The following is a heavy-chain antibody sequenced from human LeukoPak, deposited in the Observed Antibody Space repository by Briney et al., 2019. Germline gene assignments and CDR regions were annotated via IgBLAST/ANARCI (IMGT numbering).Heavy chain of an antibody. V-gene: IGHV3-23*01. CDR1: GFTFSSCA. J-gene: IGHJ2*01. D-gene: IGHD3-22*01. CDR2: ISGRGGST. CDR3: AKYPDCYDSSGYITGYFDL. Sequence: PGGSLRLSCAASGFTFSSCAMSWVRQAPGKGLEWVSVISGRGGSTYYVDSVKGRFTISRDNANNTLYLQMNSLRAEDTAVYYCAKYPDCYDSSGYITGYFDLWGRGTLVTVSS.